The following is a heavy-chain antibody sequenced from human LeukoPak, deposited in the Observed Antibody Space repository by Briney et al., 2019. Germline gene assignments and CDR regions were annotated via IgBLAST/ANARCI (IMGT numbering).Heavy chain of an antibody. V-gene: IGHV1-18*01. CDR2: ISAYNGNT. CDR1: GYTFTSYG. D-gene: IGHD3-10*01. Sequence: GASVKVSCKASGYTFTSYGISWVRQAPGQGLEWMGWISAYNGNTNYAQKLQGRATMTTDTSTSTAYMELRSLRSDDTAVYYCARGITMVRGVPSFDPWGQGTLVTVSS. CDR3: ARGITMVRGVPSFDP. J-gene: IGHJ5*02.